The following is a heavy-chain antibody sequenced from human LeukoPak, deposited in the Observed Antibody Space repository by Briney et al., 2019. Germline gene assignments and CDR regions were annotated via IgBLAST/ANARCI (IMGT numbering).Heavy chain of an antibody. J-gene: IGHJ4*02. CDR2: INPKTGGT. CDR3: ARRVQSTGVFDY. D-gene: IGHD2-8*02. Sequence: ASVKVSCKASGYTFTDYYMHWVRQAPGQGLQWMGRINPKTGGTNYAQKFQGRVTMTGDPSISTAYLELSRLGSDDTAVYYCARRVQSTGVFDYWGQGTLVTVSS. CDR1: GYTFTDYY. V-gene: IGHV1-2*06.